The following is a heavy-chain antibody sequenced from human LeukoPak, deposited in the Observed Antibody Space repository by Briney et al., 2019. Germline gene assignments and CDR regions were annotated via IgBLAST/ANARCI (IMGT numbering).Heavy chain of an antibody. J-gene: IGHJ4*02. V-gene: IGHV3-53*01. D-gene: IGHD2-21*01. CDR2: IYSGGST. CDR1: GFTVTNDY. CDR3: AKGSYSVDY. Sequence: GGSLRLSCAVSGFTVTNDYMNWVRQAPGKGLEWVSIIYSGGSTYYADSAKGRFTISRDNYKNTLYLQMNSLRVEDTAVYYCAKGSYSVDYWGQGTLVPVSS.